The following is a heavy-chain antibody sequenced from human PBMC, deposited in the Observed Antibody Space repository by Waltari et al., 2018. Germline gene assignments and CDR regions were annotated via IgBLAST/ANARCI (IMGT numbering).Heavy chain of an antibody. CDR3: ARGLLGPSYSSSWYGY. V-gene: IGHV4-34*01. Sequence: QVQLQQGGAGLLKTSETLSLTCAVYGGTFSCYYWTWIRQPPGKGLEWLGEINHSASTNYNPSLKSRVTISVDTSKNQFSLKLSSVTAADTAVYYCARGLLGPSYSSSWYGYWGQGTLVTVSS. J-gene: IGHJ4*02. CDR1: GGTFSCYY. D-gene: IGHD6-13*01. CDR2: INHSAST.